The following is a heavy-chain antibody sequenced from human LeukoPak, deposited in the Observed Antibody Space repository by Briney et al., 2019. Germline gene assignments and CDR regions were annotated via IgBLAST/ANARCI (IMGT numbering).Heavy chain of an antibody. Sequence: ASVKVSXKASGYTFTGYYMHWVRQAPGQGLEWMGRINPNSGGTNYAQKFQVRVTMTRDTSISTAYMELSRLRSDDTAVYYCAREGYCTDGVCYPFGYWGQRTLVTVSS. D-gene: IGHD2-8*01. J-gene: IGHJ4*02. V-gene: IGHV1-2*06. CDR2: INPNSGGT. CDR3: AREGYCTDGVCYPFGY. CDR1: GYTFTGYY.